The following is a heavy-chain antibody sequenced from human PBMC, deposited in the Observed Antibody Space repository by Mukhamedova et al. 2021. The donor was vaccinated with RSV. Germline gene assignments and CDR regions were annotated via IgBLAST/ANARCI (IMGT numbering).Heavy chain of an antibody. CDR2: YYRPKWYN. V-gene: IGHV6-1*01. CDR3: ATYAFEI. J-gene: IGHJ3*02. Sequence: YYRPKWYNDYAVSVKSRITISPDTSKNQFSLHLNSVTPEDTAVYYCATYAFEIWGQGTMVTVSS.